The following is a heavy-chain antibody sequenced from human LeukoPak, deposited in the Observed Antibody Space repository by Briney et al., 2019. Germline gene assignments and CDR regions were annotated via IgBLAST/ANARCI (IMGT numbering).Heavy chain of an antibody. CDR1: GFTFSNYS. D-gene: IGHD3-22*01. J-gene: IGHJ3*02. V-gene: IGHV3-7*01. CDR2: IKQDGTDS. CDR3: ARDSAETGEHATSGYGSFDI. Sequence: GGSLRPSCAASGFTFSNYSMRWVRQAPGKGLEWVANIKQDGTDSYYVDSVKGRFTVSRDNAKNSLNLHMNSLGAEDTAVYYCARDSAETGEHATSGYGSFDIWGQGTMVTVSS.